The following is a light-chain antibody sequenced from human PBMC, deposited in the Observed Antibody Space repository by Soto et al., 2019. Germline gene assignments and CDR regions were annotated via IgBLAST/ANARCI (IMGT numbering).Light chain of an antibody. CDR3: QQYNNWPPIT. CDR2: CAS. V-gene: IGKV3-15*01. CDR1: HSVSSN. Sequence: EIVMTQSPATLSVSPGERATLSCMASHSVSSNLAWYQQKPGQAPRLLIYCASTRATGIPARFSGSGSGTEFTLTISSLQSEDFAVYYCQQYNNWPPITFGQGTRLEIK. J-gene: IGKJ5*01.